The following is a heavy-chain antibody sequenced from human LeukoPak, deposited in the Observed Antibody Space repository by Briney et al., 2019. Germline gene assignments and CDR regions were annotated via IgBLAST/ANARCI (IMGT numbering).Heavy chain of an antibody. Sequence: ASVKVSCKASGYTFTGYYMHWVRQAPGQGLEWMGWINPNSDGTNYAQKFQGRVTMTRDTSINTAYMELSRLRSDDTAVYYCARDTTLALDFDYWGQGTLVTVYS. J-gene: IGHJ4*02. CDR1: GYTFTGYY. CDR3: ARDTTLALDFDY. V-gene: IGHV1-2*02. CDR2: INPNSDGT. D-gene: IGHD1-26*01.